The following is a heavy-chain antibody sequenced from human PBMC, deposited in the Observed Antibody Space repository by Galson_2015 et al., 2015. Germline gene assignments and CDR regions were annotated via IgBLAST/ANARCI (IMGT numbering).Heavy chain of an antibody. CDR2: ISYDGSNK. Sequence: SLRLSCAASGFTFSSYGMHWVRQAPGKGLEWVAVISYDGSNKYYADSVKGRFTISRDNSKNTLYLQMNSLRAEDTAVYYCAKDLSSTSEDYYYGMDVWAKGPRSPSP. J-gene: IGHJ6*02. CDR1: GFTFSSYG. D-gene: IGHD2-2*01. CDR3: AKDLSSTSEDYYYGMDV. V-gene: IGHV3-30*18.